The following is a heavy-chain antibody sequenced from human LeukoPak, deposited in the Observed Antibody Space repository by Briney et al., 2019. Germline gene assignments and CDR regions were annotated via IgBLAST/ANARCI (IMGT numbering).Heavy chain of an antibody. CDR1: GYSFTSYW. J-gene: IGHJ3*02. CDR2: IYPGDSDT. V-gene: IGHV5-51*01. Sequence: GESLKISCKGSGYSFTSYWIGWVRQMPGKGLEWMGIIYPGDSDTRYSPSFQGQVTISADKSISTAYLQWSSLKASDTAMYYCARQPFPGQYCSGGSCYGGPPEERAFDIWGQGTMVTVSS. D-gene: IGHD2-15*01. CDR3: ARQPFPGQYCSGGSCYGGPPEERAFDI.